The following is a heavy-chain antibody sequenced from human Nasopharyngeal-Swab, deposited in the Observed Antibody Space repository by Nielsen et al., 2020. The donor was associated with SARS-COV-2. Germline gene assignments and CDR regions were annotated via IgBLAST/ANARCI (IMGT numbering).Heavy chain of an antibody. V-gene: IGHV3-23*01. CDR1: GFTFSSYA. D-gene: IGHD6-6*01. CDR2: ISGSGGST. J-gene: IGHJ6*02. CDR3: AKGAASSSSHYYGMDV. Sequence: GESLKISCAASGFTFSSYAMSWVRQAPGKGLEWVSAISGSGGSTYYADSVKGRFTISRDNSKNTLYLQMNSLRAEDTAVYYCAKGAASSSSHYYGMDVWGQGTTVTVSS.